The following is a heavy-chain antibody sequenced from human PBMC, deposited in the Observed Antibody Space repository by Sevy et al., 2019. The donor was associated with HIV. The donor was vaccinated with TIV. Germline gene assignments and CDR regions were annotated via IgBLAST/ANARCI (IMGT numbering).Heavy chain of an antibody. D-gene: IGHD3-16*01. Sequence: GGSLRLSCAASGFIFSSFGMNWVRQAPGKGLEWVSSISRGGSNRYYADSVKGRVTISRDNAKKSLYLQMNSLRAEDTAIYFCGERGGRYGLGMDVWGQGTTVTVSS. CDR1: GFIFSSFG. J-gene: IGHJ6*02. V-gene: IGHV3-48*03. CDR3: GERGGRYGLGMDV. CDR2: ISRGGSNR.